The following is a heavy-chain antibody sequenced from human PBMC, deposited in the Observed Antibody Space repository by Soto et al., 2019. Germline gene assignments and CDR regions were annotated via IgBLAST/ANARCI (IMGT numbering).Heavy chain of an antibody. Sequence: ASVKVSCKASGYTFTGYYMHWVRQAPGQGLEWMGWINPNSGGTNYAQKFQGWVTMTRDTSISTAYMELSRLRSDDTAVYYCARNNVDTAMDFDYWGQGTLVTVSS. J-gene: IGHJ4*02. CDR3: ARNNVDTAMDFDY. D-gene: IGHD5-18*01. CDR2: INPNSGGT. CDR1: GYTFTGYY. V-gene: IGHV1-2*04.